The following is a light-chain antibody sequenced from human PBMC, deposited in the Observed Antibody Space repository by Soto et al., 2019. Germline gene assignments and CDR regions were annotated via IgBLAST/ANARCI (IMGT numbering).Light chain of an antibody. J-gene: IGLJ3*02. CDR2: GNS. Sequence: QSVLTQPPSVSGAPGQRVTISCTGSSSNIGAGYDVHWYQQLPGTAPKLLIYGNSNRPSGVPDRFSGSKSGTSASLAITGLQAEDEADYYCLSYDRSLFWVFGGGTKVTVL. V-gene: IGLV1-40*01. CDR1: SSNIGAGYD. CDR3: LSYDRSLFWV.